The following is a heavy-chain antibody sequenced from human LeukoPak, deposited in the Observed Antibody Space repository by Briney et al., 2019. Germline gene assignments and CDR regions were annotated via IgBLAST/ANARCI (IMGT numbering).Heavy chain of an antibody. Sequence: GGSLRLSCAASGFTFDDYTMHWVRQAPGKGLEWVSTIIGSGGSTYNADSVKGRFTVSRDNFKNTVYLEMNSLRAEDTAVYYCARDEAGESRTSPVVRGVTFDYWGQGTLVTVSS. CDR1: GFTFDDYT. D-gene: IGHD3-10*01. CDR2: IIGSGGST. J-gene: IGHJ4*02. CDR3: ARDEAGESRTSPVVRGVTFDY. V-gene: IGHV3-23*01.